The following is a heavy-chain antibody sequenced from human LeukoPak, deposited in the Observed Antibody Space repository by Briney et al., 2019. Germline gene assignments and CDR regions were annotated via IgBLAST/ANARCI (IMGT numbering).Heavy chain of an antibody. Sequence: GGSLRLSWSSSEFTLRDRLRNWLRLAPGEVLAWVDRLKSKTGGGTTDYAAPVKGRFIISIDDSNNTLYLQLDNLRTEDTAVYYCSKDSGPRNYVGFDPWGQGTLVAVSS. D-gene: IGHD4-11*01. CDR1: EFTLRDRL. V-gene: IGHV3-15*01. CDR2: LKSKTGGGTT. J-gene: IGHJ5*02. CDR3: SKDSGPRNYVGFDP.